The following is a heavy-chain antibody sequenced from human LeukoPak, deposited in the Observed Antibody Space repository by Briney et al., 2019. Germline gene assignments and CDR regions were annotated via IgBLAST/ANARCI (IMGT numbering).Heavy chain of an antibody. CDR2: IRYDGSNK. J-gene: IGHJ3*02. CDR1: GFTFSSCG. Sequence: GGSLRLSCAASGFTFSSCGMHWVRQAPGKGLEWVAFIRYDGSNKYYADSVKGRYTISRDNSKNTLYLQMNSLRAEDTAVYYCARTSYDAFDIWGQGTMVTVSS. V-gene: IGHV3-30*02. D-gene: IGHD1/OR15-1a*01. CDR3: ARTSYDAFDI.